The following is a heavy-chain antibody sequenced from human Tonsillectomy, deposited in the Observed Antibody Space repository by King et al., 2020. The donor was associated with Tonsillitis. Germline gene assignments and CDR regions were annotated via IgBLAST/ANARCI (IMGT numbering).Heavy chain of an antibody. CDR1: GGPISSSSYY. D-gene: IGHD6-19*01. V-gene: IGHV4-39*07. CDR3: ARLDSSGWYRVDY. CDR2: IYYSGST. J-gene: IGHJ4*02. Sequence: LQLQESGPGLVKPSETLSLTCTVSGGPISSSSYYWGWIRQPPGKGLEWIGSIYYSGSTYYNPSLKSRVTISVDTSKNQFSLKLSSVTAADTAVYYCARLDSSGWYRVDYWGQGTLVTVSS.